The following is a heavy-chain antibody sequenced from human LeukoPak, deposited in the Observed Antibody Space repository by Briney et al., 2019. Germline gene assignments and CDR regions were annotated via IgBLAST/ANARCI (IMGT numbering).Heavy chain of an antibody. D-gene: IGHD6-13*01. CDR3: ARRGIAAAGTAGDWYFDL. Sequence: SETLSLTCAVSGGSISSSNWWSWVRQPPGKGLEWIGEIYHGGSTNYNPSLKSRVTISVDTSKNQFSLKLSSVTAADTAVYYCARRGIAAAGTAGDWYFDLWGRGTLVTVSS. CDR1: GGSISSSNW. V-gene: IGHV4-4*02. CDR2: IYHGGST. J-gene: IGHJ2*01.